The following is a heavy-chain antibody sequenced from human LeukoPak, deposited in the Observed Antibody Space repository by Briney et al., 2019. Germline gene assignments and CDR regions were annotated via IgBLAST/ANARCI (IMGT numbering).Heavy chain of an antibody. V-gene: IGHV4-34*01. CDR2: INHSGST. CDR1: GGSFSGYY. D-gene: IGHD1-26*01. Sequence: PSETLSLTCAVYGGSFSGYYWSWLRQPPGKGLEWFGEINHSGSTNYNPSLKSRVTISVDTSKNQFSLKLSSVTAADTAVYYCARHGSPSSMRGGMDVWGKGTTVTVS. CDR3: ARHGSPSSMRGGMDV. J-gene: IGHJ6*04.